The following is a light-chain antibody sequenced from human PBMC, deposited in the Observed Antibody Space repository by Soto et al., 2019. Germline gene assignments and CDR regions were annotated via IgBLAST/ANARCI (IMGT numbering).Light chain of an antibody. CDR1: QSVMNY. V-gene: IGKV3-20*01. Sequence: ENVLTQSPVTLPLSPGERATLSCRASQSVMNYLAWYQQKPGQAPRLLIYGASTRAPGLPDRFSGSGSGTDFTLTISSLEPEDFAVYYCHRYDGAPPWTFGQGTKVEIK. CDR3: HRYDGAPPWT. J-gene: IGKJ1*01. CDR2: GAS.